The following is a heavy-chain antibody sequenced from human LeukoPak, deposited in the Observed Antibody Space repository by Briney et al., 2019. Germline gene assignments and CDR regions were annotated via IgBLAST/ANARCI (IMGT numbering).Heavy chain of an antibody. V-gene: IGHV1-69*04. J-gene: IGHJ4*02. CDR1: GGTFSSYA. D-gene: IGHD5-18*01. Sequence: SVKVSCKASGGTFSSYAISWVRQAPGQGLEWMGRIIPILGIANYAQKFQGRVTITADKSTSTAYMELSSLRSEDTAVYYCARDRGGYSFHFDYWGQGTLVTVSS. CDR3: ARDRGGYSFHFDY. CDR2: IIPILGIA.